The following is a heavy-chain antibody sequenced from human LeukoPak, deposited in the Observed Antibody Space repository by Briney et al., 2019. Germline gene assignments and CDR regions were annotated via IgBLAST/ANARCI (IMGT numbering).Heavy chain of an antibody. Sequence: GGSLRLSCAASGFTFSRYGMYWVRQAPGKGLEWVAVISHDGTNKNYADSVKGRFTISRDNSKNTLDLQMNSLSAEDTAVYYYARGPYGDSWGQGTPVTVSS. V-gene: IGHV3-30*03. CDR3: ARGPYGDS. CDR2: ISHDGTNK. J-gene: IGHJ4*02. CDR1: GFTFSRYG. D-gene: IGHD4-17*01.